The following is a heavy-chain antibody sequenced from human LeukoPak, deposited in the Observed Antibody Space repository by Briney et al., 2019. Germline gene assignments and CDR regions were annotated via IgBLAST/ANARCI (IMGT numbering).Heavy chain of an antibody. CDR1: GGSISSGDYY. CDR3: ARGDTAMVTGPYFDY. D-gene: IGHD5-18*01. J-gene: IGHJ4*02. Sequence: PSQTLSLTCTVSGGSISSGDYYWSWIRQPPGKGLEWIGYIYYSGSTYYNPSLKSRVTISVDTSKNQFSLKLSSVTAADTAVYYCARGDTAMVTGPYFDYWGQGTLVTVSS. V-gene: IGHV4-30-4*01. CDR2: IYYSGST.